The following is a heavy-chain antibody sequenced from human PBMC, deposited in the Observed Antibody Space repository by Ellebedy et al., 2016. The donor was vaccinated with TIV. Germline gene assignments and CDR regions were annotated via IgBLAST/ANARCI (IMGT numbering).Heavy chain of an antibody. CDR2: IYYSGSP. J-gene: IGHJ6*02. CDR1: GGSISSYY. Sequence: MPSETLSLTCTVSGGSISSYYWSWIRQPPGKGLEWIGYIYYSGSPNYNPSLKSRVTISVDTPKNQFSLKLSSVTAADTAVYYCARGDYDFWSGFCHGMDVWGQGTTVTVSS. V-gene: IGHV4-59*01. D-gene: IGHD3-3*01. CDR3: ARGDYDFWSGFCHGMDV.